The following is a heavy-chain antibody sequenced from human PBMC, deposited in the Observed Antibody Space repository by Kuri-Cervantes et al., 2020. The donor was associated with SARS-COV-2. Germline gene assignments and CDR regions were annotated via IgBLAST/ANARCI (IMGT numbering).Heavy chain of an antibody. Sequence: SGPTLVKPTETLTLTCTVSGFSLSNARMGVSWIRQPPGKALEWLALIYWDDDKRYSPSLKSRLTITKDTSKNQVVLTMTNMDPVDTATYYCALRKYSSSSGYYYMDVWGKGTTVTVSS. CDR1: GFSLSNARMG. J-gene: IGHJ6*03. D-gene: IGHD6-6*01. CDR2: IYWDDDK. CDR3: ALRKYSSSSGYYYMDV. V-gene: IGHV2-5*02.